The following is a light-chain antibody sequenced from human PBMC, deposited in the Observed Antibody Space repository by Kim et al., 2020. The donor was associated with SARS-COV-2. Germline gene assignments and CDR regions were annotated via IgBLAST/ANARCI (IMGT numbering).Light chain of an antibody. CDR2: GKY. V-gene: IGLV3-19*01. J-gene: IGLJ3*02. CDR1: SLRKFY. Sequence: LGQTVRLTCQGDSLRKFYATWYQQRPGQAPTLVLYGKYDRPSGIPDRFSGSASGNTASLTITGAQAEDEGDYYCSSRDSTGDHVVFGGGTKLTVL. CDR3: SSRDSTGDHVV.